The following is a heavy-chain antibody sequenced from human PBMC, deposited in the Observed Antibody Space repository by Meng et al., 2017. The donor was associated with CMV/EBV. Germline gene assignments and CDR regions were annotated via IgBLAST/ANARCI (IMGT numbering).Heavy chain of an antibody. D-gene: IGHD5-18*01. CDR1: GYTFIDYY. J-gene: IGHJ4*02. CDR3: VRGADGRSFGFG. Sequence: ASVKVSCKASGYTFIDYYLHWVRQAPGQGPEWMGWINPKIDATNYAQKFQGRVTMTRDTSINTAYLELSRLTSDDTAVYYCVRGADGRSFGFGWGQGALVTVSS. V-gene: IGHV1-2*02. CDR2: INPKIDAT.